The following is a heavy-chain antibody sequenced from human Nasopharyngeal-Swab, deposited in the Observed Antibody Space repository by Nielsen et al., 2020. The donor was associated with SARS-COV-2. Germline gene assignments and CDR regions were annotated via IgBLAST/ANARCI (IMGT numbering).Heavy chain of an antibody. CDR3: AKAHGNSWYSSLDY. CDR2: IINSGGST. J-gene: IGHJ4*02. CDR1: GFTFRNYW. D-gene: IGHD6-13*01. Sequence: GESLKISCAASGFTFRNYWMSWVRQAPGRRLEWVSGIINSGGSTEYADSVKGRFTIYRDNSRNKLFLQMNSLRADDTAVYYCAKAHGNSWYSSLDYWGQGTLVTVSS. V-gene: IGHV3-23*01.